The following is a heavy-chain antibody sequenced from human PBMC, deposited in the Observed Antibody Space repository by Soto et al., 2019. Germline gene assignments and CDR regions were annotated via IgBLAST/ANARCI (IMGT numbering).Heavy chain of an antibody. CDR3: AKDPFNSSPGTGPGTRGLDY. Sequence: LRLSCAASGFTFSSYSMHWVRQAPGKGLDWMTFISYDGNNQWYADSVKGRFTISRDNSKNTVYLQMNSLRPEDMAVYFCAKDPFNSSPGTGPGTRGLDYWGQGTPVTVSS. J-gene: IGHJ4*02. CDR2: ISYDGNNQ. D-gene: IGHD1-1*01. V-gene: IGHV3-30*18. CDR1: GFTFSSYS.